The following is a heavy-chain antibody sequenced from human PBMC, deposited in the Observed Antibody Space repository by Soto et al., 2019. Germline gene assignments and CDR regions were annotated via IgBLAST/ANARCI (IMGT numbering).Heavy chain of an antibody. J-gene: IGHJ4*02. CDR2: ISSSGTNI. D-gene: IGHD1-26*01. V-gene: IGHV3-48*03. CDR1: GFTFGKYE. Sequence: GGSLRLACAASGFTFGKYEMKWVRQAPGKGPEWISYISSSGTNIHYADSVRGRSTISRDNAKNSLYLLMNGLRTDDTAIYYFASRPQSGLPGYFWGQGALVTGSS. CDR3: ASRPQSGLPGYF.